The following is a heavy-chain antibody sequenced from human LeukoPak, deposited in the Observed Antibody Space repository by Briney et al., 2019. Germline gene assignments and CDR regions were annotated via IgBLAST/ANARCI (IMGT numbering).Heavy chain of an antibody. Sequence: PGGSLRLSCAASGFTFSDHYMDWVRQAPGKGLEWVGRTRNKANSYTTEYAASVKGRFTISRDDSKNSLYLQMNSLRAEDTAVYYCAKDYYGDYGHAFDIWGQGTMVTVSS. CDR1: GFTFSDHY. CDR2: TRNKANSYTT. V-gene: IGHV3-72*01. CDR3: AKDYYGDYGHAFDI. D-gene: IGHD4-17*01. J-gene: IGHJ3*02.